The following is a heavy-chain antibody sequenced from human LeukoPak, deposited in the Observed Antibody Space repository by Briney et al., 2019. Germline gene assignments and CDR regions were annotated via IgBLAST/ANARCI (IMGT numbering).Heavy chain of an antibody. CDR1: GFTFSSYS. CDR3: ARDRQVGGWGLRGYSYGNYGMDV. V-gene: IGHV3-21*01. D-gene: IGHD5-18*01. J-gene: IGHJ6*02. CDR2: ISSSSSYI. Sequence: GGSLRLSCAASGFTFSSYSMNWVRQAPGKGLEWVSSISSSSSYIYYADSVKGRFTISRDNAKNSLYPQMNSLRAEDTAVYYCARDRQVGGWGLRGYSYGNYGMDVWGQGTTVTVSS.